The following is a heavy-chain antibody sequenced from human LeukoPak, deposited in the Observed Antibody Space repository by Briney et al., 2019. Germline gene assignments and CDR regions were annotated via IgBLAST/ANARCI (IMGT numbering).Heavy chain of an antibody. CDR3: ARQQLWYSGYYFDY. J-gene: IGHJ4*02. V-gene: IGHV4-39*01. CDR1: GGSISSSSYY. Sequence: SETLSLTCTVSGGSISSSSYYWGWIRQPPGKGLEWIGNIFYSGSTYYNPSLKSRVTISVDTSKNQFSLKLNSVTAADTAVYYCARQQLWYSGYYFDYWGQGTLVTVSS. CDR2: IFYSGST. D-gene: IGHD5-18*01.